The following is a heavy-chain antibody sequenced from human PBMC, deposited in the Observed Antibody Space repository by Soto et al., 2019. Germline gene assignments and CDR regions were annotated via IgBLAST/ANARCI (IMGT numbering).Heavy chain of an antibody. CDR1: GYTFTSYG. CDR2: ISAYNGNT. D-gene: IGHD5-12*01. J-gene: IGHJ4*02. CDR3: ARVRPRGYSGYDYFFSGYFHY. Sequence: GASVKVSCKASGYTFTSYGISWVRQAPGQGLEWMGWISAYNGNTNYAQKLQGRVTMTTDTSTSTAYMELRSLRSDDTAVYYCARVRPRGYSGYDYFFSGYFHYWGQGTLVTVSS. V-gene: IGHV1-18*01.